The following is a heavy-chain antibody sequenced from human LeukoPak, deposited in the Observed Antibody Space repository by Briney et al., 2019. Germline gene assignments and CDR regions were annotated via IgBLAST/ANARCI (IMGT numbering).Heavy chain of an antibody. CDR2: IYPGDSAT. CDR1: GYSFTAYW. D-gene: IGHD3-16*01. V-gene: IGHV5-51*01. CDR3: ARPAAGLGGFDY. Sequence: KVGESLEISCRGSGYSFTAYWIAWVRQIPGKGLEWMATIYPGDSATTYSPSFQGQVTISADKSITTAYLQWSSLKASDTAMYYCARPAAGLGGFDYWGQGTLVTVSS. J-gene: IGHJ4*02.